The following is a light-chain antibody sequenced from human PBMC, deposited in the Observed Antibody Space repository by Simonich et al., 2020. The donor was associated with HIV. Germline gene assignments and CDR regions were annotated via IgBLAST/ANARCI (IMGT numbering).Light chain of an antibody. Sequence: EIVMTQSPATLSVSPGERATLSGRASQSVSSNLAWYQQKPGKAPRLLIYGASTRATGIPARFSGSGSGTEFTLTISSMQSEDFAVYYCQQYNNWPRTFGQGTKVEIK. CDR3: QQYNNWPRT. J-gene: IGKJ1*01. CDR2: GAS. CDR1: QSVSSN. V-gene: IGKV3-15*01.